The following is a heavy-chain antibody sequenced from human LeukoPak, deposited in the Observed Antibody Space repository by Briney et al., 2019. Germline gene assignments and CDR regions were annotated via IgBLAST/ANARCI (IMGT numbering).Heavy chain of an antibody. J-gene: IGHJ4*02. D-gene: IGHD6-6*01. V-gene: IGHV5-51*01. Sequence: GESLKISCKGSGYSFTNYWIGLVRQMPGKGLEWMGIIYPGDSDTTYSPSFQGQVTISADKSIRTAYLQWSSLRASDTAMYYCARRSSIAVRFFDYWGQGTLVTVSS. CDR1: GYSFTNYW. CDR2: IYPGDSDT. CDR3: ARRSSIAVRFFDY.